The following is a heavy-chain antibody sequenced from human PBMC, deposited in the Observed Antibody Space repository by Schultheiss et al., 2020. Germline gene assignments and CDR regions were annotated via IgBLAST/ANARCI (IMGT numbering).Heavy chain of an antibody. D-gene: IGHD3-10*01. CDR1: GYTFTSYG. CDR3: ARLPMIRGNNWFDP. V-gene: IGHV1-18*01. J-gene: IGHJ5*02. CDR2: IRAYNGNT. Sequence: ASVKVSCKASGYTFTSYGISWVRQAPGQGLEWMGWIRAYNGNTNYAQKLQGRVTMTTDTSTSTAYMELRSLRSDDTAVYYCARLPMIRGNNWFDPWGQGTLVTVSS.